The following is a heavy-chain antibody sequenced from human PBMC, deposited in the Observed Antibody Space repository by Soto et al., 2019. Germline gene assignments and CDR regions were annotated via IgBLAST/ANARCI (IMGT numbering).Heavy chain of an antibody. V-gene: IGHV3-48*01. D-gene: IGHD6-13*01. J-gene: IGHJ3*02. CDR3: ARDSGSWTGAGAFDI. CDR2: ISSSSSTI. CDR1: GFTFSSYS. Sequence: EVQLVESGGGLVQPGGSLRLSCAASGFTFSSYSMNWVRQAPGKGLEWVSYISSSSSTIYYADSVKGRFTISRVNAKNSLYLQMNSLRAEDTAVYYCARDSGSWTGAGAFDIWGQGTMVTVSS.